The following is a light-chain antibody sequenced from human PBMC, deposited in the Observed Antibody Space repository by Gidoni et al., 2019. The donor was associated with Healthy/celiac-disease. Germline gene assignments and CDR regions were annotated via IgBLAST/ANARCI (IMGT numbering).Light chain of an antibody. J-gene: IGKJ1*01. V-gene: IGKV3-15*01. Sequence: EIVMTQSPATLSVSPGERATLSCRASQSVSSNFAWYQQKPGQAPRLLIYGASTRATGIPARFRGSGSGTEFTLTISRLPSEDFAVYYCQQYNNWPPWTFGQGTKVEIK. CDR1: QSVSSN. CDR3: QQYNNWPPWT. CDR2: GAS.